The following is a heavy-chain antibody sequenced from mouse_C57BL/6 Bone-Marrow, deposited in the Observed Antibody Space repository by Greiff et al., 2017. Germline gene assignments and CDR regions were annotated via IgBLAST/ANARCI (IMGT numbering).Heavy chain of an antibody. J-gene: IGHJ2*01. CDR2: IYPGSGST. Sequence: QVQLQQPGAELVKPGASVKMSCKASGYTFTSYWITWVKQRPGQGLEWIGDIYPGSGSTNYNEKFKSKATLTVDTSSSTAYMQRSSLTSEDSAVYYCARRVNYGNYFDYWGQGTTLTVSS. CDR3: ARRVNYGNYFDY. CDR1: GYTFTSYW. V-gene: IGHV1-55*01. D-gene: IGHD1-2*01.